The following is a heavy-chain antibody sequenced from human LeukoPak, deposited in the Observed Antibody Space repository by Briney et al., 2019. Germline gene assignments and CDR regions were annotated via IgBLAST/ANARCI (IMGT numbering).Heavy chain of an antibody. V-gene: IGHV3-21*01. J-gene: IGHJ4*02. D-gene: IGHD3-22*01. Sequence: GGSLKLSCAASAFTCSSYSMNWVRQAPGKGLEWVSSISSSSSYIYYADPVKGRFTISRDKAKNSLYLQMNSLRAEDTAVYYCARVFANYYDSSGYSIPDYWGQGTLVTVSS. CDR3: ARVFANYYDSSGYSIPDY. CDR1: AFTCSSYS. CDR2: ISSSSSYI.